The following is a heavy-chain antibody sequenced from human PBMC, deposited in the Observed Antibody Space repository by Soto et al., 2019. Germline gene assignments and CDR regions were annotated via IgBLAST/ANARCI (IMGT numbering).Heavy chain of an antibody. D-gene: IGHD4-17*01. V-gene: IGHV4-30-2*01. CDR3: ARPQTTVTTYDY. Sequence: SETLSLTCAVSGGSISSGGYSWSWIRQPPGKGLEWIGYIYHSGSTYYNPSLKSRVTISVDRSKNQFSLKLSSVTAADTAVYYCARPQTTVTTYDYWGQGTLVTVSS. J-gene: IGHJ4*02. CDR2: IYHSGST. CDR1: GGSISSGGYS.